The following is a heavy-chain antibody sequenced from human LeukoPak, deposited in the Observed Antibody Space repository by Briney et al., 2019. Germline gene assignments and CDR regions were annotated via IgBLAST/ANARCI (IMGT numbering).Heavy chain of an antibody. J-gene: IGHJ5*02. CDR3: ARGPGYCSSTSCPRWYGSGSIGFDP. D-gene: IGHD2-2*01. CDR1: GGSISSGGYS. V-gene: IGHV4-61*08. Sequence: ASETLSLTCAVSGGSISSGGYSWSWIRQPPGKGLEWIGYIYYSGSTNYNPSLKSRVTISVDTSKNQFSLKLSSVTAADTAVYYCARGPGYCSSTSCPRWYGSGSIGFDPWGQGTLVTVSS. CDR2: IYYSGST.